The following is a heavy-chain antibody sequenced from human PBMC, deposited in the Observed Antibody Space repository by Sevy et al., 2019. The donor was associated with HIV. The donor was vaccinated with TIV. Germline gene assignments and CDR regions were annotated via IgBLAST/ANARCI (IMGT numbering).Heavy chain of an antibody. Sequence: GGSLRLSCAASGFTFSGSAMHWVRQASGKELEWVGRIRSNANSYATAYAASVKGRFTISRDDSKNTAYLQMNSLKTEDTTVSYCTSLPWGLKGVDDYYVDAFDLWGQGTMVTVSS. D-gene: IGHD3-10*02. CDR1: GFTFSGSA. CDR3: TSLPWGLKGVDDYYVDAFDL. CDR2: IRSNANSYAT. V-gene: IGHV3-73*01. J-gene: IGHJ3*01.